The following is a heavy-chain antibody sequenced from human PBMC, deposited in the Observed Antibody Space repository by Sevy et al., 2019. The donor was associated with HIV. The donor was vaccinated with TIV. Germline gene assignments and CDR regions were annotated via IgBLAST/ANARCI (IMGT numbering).Heavy chain of an antibody. Sequence: GGSLRLSCAASGFTFDDYAMHWVRQAPGKGLEWVSGISWNSGSIGYADSVKGRFTISRDNAKNSLYLQMNSLRAEDTALYYCAKAGIAVAGTWEYFQHWGQGTLVTVSS. CDR2: ISWNSGSI. D-gene: IGHD6-19*01. V-gene: IGHV3-9*01. CDR1: GFTFDDYA. CDR3: AKAGIAVAGTWEYFQH. J-gene: IGHJ1*01.